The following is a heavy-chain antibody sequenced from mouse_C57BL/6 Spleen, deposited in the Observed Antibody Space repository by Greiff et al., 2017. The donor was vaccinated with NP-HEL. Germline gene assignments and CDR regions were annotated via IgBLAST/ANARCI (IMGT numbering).Heavy chain of an antibody. J-gene: IGHJ3*01. D-gene: IGHD2-5*01. CDR1: GYTFTSYW. CDR3: ARGDYSNPWFAY. Sequence: QVQLKQSGAELVKPGASVKMSCKASGYTFTSYWITWVKQRPGQGLEWIGDIYPGSGSTNYNEKFKSKATLTVDTSSSTAYMQLSSLTSEDSAVYYCARGDYSNPWFAYWGQGTLVTVSA. V-gene: IGHV1-55*01. CDR2: IYPGSGST.